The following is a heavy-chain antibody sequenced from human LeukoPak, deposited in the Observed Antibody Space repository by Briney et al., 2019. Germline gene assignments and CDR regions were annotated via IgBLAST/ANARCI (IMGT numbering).Heavy chain of an antibody. CDR1: GYTFTSYD. CDR2: MNPNSGNT. Sequence: ASVKVSCKASGYTFTSYDINWVRQATGQGLEWMGWMNPNSGNTGYAQKFQGRVTMTEDTSTDTAYMELSSLRSEDTAVYYCAARVRGAYLLYFDYWGQGTLVTVSS. J-gene: IGHJ4*02. V-gene: IGHV1-8*01. D-gene: IGHD3-10*01. CDR3: AARVRGAYLLYFDY.